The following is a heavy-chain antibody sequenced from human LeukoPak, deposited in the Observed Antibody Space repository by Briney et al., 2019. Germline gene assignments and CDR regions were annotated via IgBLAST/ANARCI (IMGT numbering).Heavy chain of an antibody. Sequence: SVQVSCKASGGTFSSYAISWLRQAPGQGLEWMGRSIPIFGTANYAQKFQGRVTITTDESTRTAYMELSSLRSEDTAVYYCAIESGSYFGLRYFDYWGQGTLVTVSS. CDR1: GGTFSSYA. V-gene: IGHV1-69*05. CDR2: SIPIFGTA. J-gene: IGHJ4*02. D-gene: IGHD1-26*01. CDR3: AIESGSYFGLRYFDY.